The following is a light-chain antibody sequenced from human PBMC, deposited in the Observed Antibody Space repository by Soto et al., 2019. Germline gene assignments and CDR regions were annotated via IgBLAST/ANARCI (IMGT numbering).Light chain of an antibody. CDR2: GAS. Sequence: EIVMTQSPATLSVSPGERATLSCRASQNVNSNLAWYQQKPGQAPSLLIYGASTMATGIPARFSGSGSGTEFTFNISSLQSEEFAVYYCQQYNNWSLAFGGGTRVEIK. J-gene: IGKJ4*02. CDR1: QNVNSN. V-gene: IGKV3-15*01. CDR3: QQYNNWSLA.